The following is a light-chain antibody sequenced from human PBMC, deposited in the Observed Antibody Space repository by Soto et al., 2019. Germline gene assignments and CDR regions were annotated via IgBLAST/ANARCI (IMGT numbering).Light chain of an antibody. J-gene: IGLJ7*01. CDR1: SSDVGSHNL. V-gene: IGLV2-23*02. Sequence: QSALTQPASVSGSPGQSITISCTGTSSDVGSHNLVSWYQQHPGQAPKLMIYEVSKRPLGVSARFSASKSGNTASLTISELQAEDDADYYCCSYGGSRAVFGGGTQLTVL. CDR3: CSYGGSRAV. CDR2: EVS.